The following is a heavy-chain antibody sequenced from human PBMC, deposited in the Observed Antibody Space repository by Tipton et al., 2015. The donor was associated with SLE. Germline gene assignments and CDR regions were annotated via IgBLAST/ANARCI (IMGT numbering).Heavy chain of an antibody. Sequence: SLRLSCAASGFTFSSYSMNWVRQAPGKGLVWVSRIYTDGSRTHYADSVRGRFTISRDNAKNTLYLQMNSLRAEDTAAYYCARGESSGYYVDYWGHGTLVTVSS. CDR3: ARGESSGYYVDY. CDR1: GFTFSSYS. CDR2: IYTDGSRT. J-gene: IGHJ4*01. D-gene: IGHD3-22*01. V-gene: IGHV3-74*01.